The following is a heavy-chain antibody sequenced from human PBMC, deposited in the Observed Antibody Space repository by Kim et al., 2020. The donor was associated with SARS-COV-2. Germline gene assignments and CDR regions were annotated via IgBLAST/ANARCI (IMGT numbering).Heavy chain of an antibody. CDR1: GFTFSNAW. D-gene: IGHD3-9*01. CDR2: IKSKTDGGTT. CDR3: TSGARYFDWLPKPHWYYGMDV. Sequence: GGSLRLSCAASGFTFSNAWMSWVRQAPGKGLEWVGRIKSKTDGGTTDYAAPVKGRFTISRDDSKNTLYLQMNSLKTEDTAVYYCTSGARYFDWLPKPHWYYGMDVWGQGTTVTVSS. V-gene: IGHV3-15*01. J-gene: IGHJ6*02.